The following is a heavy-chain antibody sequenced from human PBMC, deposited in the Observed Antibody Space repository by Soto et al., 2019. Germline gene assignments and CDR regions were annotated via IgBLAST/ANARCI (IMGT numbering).Heavy chain of an antibody. J-gene: IGHJ3*02. CDR2: IYYSGST. Sequence: SETLSLTCTVSGGSISSYYWSWIRQPPGKGLEWIGYIYYSGSTNYNPSLKSRVTISVDTSKNQFSLKLSSVTAADTAVYYCARAAVAVTAIYAFDIWGQGTMVTVSS. CDR1: GGSISSYY. D-gene: IGHD2-21*02. CDR3: ARAAVAVTAIYAFDI. V-gene: IGHV4-59*01.